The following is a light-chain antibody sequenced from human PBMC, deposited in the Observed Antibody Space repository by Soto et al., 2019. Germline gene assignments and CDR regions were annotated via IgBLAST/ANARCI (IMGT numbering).Light chain of an antibody. J-gene: IGLJ2*01. V-gene: IGLV2-14*01. CDR2: EVN. CDR3: SSFTTSSTLVV. Sequence: QSVMTQPPSVSAAPGQTVTISCSGSSSNIGGNSVSWYQQLPGTAPKLMIYEVNNRPSGVSSRFSGSKSGNTASLTISGLQTEDEADYYCSSFTTSSTLVVFGGGTKLTVL. CDR1: SSNIGGNS.